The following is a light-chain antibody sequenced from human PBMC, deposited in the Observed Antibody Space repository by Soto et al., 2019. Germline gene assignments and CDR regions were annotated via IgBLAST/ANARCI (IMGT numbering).Light chain of an antibody. V-gene: IGKV4-1*01. Sequence: DIVMTQSPDSLAVSLGERATINCKYSQSVLYSSNNKNYLAWYQQKPGQPPKLLIYWASTRESGVPDRFSGSGSWTDFTLIISSLQAEDVAVYFCQQYYSTLTWTFGQGTKVDIK. CDR3: QQYYSTLTWT. CDR1: QSVLYSSNNKNY. CDR2: WAS. J-gene: IGKJ1*01.